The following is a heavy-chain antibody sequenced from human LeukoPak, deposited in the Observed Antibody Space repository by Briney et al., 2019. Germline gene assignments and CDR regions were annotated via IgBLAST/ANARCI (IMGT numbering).Heavy chain of an antibody. V-gene: IGHV1-2*02. CDR3: AKPVNYYGSGSAMDV. Sequence: ASVKVSCKASGYTFTGYYMHRVRQAPGQGLEWMGWINPNSGGTNYAQKFQGRVTMTRDTSISTAYMELSRLRSDDTAVYYCAKPVNYYGSGSAMDVWGKGTTVTISS. CDR2: INPNSGGT. J-gene: IGHJ6*03. D-gene: IGHD3-10*01. CDR1: GYTFTGYY.